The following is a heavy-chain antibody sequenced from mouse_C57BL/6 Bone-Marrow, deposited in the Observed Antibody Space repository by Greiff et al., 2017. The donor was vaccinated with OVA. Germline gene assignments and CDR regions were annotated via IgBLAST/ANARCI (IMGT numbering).Heavy chain of an antibody. CDR1: GYTFTSYG. V-gene: IGHV1-81*01. D-gene: IGHD1-1*01. Sequence: VQLKESGAELVRPGASVKLSCKASGYTFTSYGISWVKQRTGQGLEWIGEIYPRSGNTYYNEKFKGKAKLTADKSSSTAYMELRSLTSEDSAVLFYARRCDLITTGLVDYWGQGTPVTVSA. CDR3: ARRCDLITTGLVDY. J-gene: IGHJ3*01. CDR2: IYPRSGNT.